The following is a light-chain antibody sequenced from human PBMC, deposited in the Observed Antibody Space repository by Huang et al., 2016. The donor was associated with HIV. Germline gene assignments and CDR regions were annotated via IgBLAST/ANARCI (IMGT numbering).Light chain of an antibody. V-gene: IGKV1-NL1*01. J-gene: IGKJ1*01. CDR3: QQYHGVPWT. Sequence: DIQMTQSPSSLSASVGDRVAITCRASKGISNSLAWYQQKPGKAPKLLLYAASSLEGGGTSRFSRSGSGTVYTLTISSLQPEDVAIYHCQQYHGVPWTFGQGTKVEVK. CDR2: AAS. CDR1: KGISNS.